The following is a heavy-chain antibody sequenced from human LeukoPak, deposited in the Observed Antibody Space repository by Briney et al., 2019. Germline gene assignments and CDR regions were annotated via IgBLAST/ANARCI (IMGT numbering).Heavy chain of an antibody. D-gene: IGHD3-3*01. CDR2: INPNSGGT. CDR1: GYTFNGYY. V-gene: IGHV1-2*06. CDR3: ARSLGGYYDLRDDAFDI. J-gene: IGHJ3*02. Sequence: ASVKVSCKASGYTFNGYYMHWVRQAPGQGQEWMGRINPNSGGTNYAQKFQGRVTMTRDTSISTAYMGLSRLGSDDAAVYYCARSLGGYYDLRDDAFDIWGQGTMVTVSS.